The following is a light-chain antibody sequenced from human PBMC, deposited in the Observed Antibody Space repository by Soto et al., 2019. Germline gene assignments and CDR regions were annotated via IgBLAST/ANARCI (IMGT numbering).Light chain of an antibody. CDR2: DVT. J-gene: IGLJ2*01. V-gene: IGLV2-14*03. Sequence: QSVLTQPASVSGSPGQSISISCTGTSSDVGGYNYVSWYQHHPGKAPKLMIFDVTNRPSGVSNRFSGPKSDNTASLTISGLQAEDEADYYCSSYTTNNTRLFGGGTKVTVL. CDR3: SSYTTNNTRL. CDR1: SSDVGGYNY.